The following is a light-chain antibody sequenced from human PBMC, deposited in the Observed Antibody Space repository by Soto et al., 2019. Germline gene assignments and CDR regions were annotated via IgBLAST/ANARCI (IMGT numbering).Light chain of an antibody. Sequence: DIQMTQSPSPLSASVGDRVTITCRASQTIRTRLAWYQQKPGKAPKLLIYDASTLESGVPSRFSGSGSETDFTLTISGLQPDDFATYYCQQYTSFSRTFGQGTTVDI. CDR1: QTIRTR. CDR2: DAS. J-gene: IGKJ1*01. V-gene: IGKV1-5*01. CDR3: QQYTSFSRT.